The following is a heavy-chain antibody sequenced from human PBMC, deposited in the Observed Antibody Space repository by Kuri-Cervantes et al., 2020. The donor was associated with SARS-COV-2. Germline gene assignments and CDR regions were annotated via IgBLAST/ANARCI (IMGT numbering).Heavy chain of an antibody. D-gene: IGHD4-23*01. CDR1: GFTFSSYA. Sequence: GGSLRLSCAASGFTFSSYAMHWVRQAPGKGLEWVAVISYDGSNKYYADSVKGRFTISRDNSKNTLYLQMNSLRAEDTALYYCAKDIGGIAYTHGMDVWGQGTTVPSP. CDR2: ISYDGSNK. CDR3: AKDIGGIAYTHGMDV. J-gene: IGHJ6*02. V-gene: IGHV3-30*04.